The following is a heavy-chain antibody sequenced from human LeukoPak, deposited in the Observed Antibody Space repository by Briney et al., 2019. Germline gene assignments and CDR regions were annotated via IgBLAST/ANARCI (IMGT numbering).Heavy chain of an antibody. CDR1: GSTFSSNA. CDR2: ITGSGGST. V-gene: IGHV3-23*01. CDR3: ARDYSADY. D-gene: IGHD4-4*01. J-gene: IGHJ4*02. Sequence: PGGSLRLSCAAAGSTFSSNAMSWVRQAPGKGLEWVSAITGSGGSTYYADSVKGRFTISRDNSKNTLYLQLNSLRAEDTAVYFCARDYSADYWGQGTLVTVSS.